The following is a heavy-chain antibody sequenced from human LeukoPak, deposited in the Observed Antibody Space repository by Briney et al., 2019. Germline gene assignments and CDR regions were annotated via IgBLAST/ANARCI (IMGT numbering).Heavy chain of an antibody. Sequence: GASVKVSCKASGYIFSNYYMHWVRQAPGHGLEWMGIINPSGDSTTYAQKFQGRVTMTRDTSTRTVHMELRSLRSEDTAVYYCARDITSTGHFDYWGQGTLVTVSS. CDR3: ARDITSTGHFDY. J-gene: IGHJ4*02. V-gene: IGHV1-46*01. CDR2: INPSGDST. D-gene: IGHD1-1*01. CDR1: GYIFSNYY.